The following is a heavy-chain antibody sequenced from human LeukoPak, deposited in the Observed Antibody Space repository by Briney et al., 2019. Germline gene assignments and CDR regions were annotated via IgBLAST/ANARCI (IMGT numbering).Heavy chain of an antibody. Sequence: GGSLRLSCAASGFTFSSYSMNWVRQAPGKGLEWVSSISSSSSYIYYADSVKGRFSISRDNAKNSLYLQMNGLRAEDTAVYYCARADSGTYILDYWGQGTLVTVSS. CDR2: ISSSSSYI. CDR1: GFTFSSYS. V-gene: IGHV3-21*01. D-gene: IGHD1-26*01. CDR3: ARADSGTYILDY. J-gene: IGHJ4*02.